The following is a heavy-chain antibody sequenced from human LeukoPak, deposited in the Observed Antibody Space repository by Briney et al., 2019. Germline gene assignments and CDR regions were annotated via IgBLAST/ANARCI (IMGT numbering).Heavy chain of an antibody. CDR1: GYTFTSYG. V-gene: IGHV1-18*01. CDR2: ISAYNGNT. D-gene: IGHD2-15*01. Sequence: GASVKVSCKASGYTFTSYGISWVRRAPGQGLEWMGWISAYNGNTNYAQKLQGRVTMTTDTSTSTAYMELRSLRSDDTAVYYCATAPTLCSRVNCFPSTWGQGTLVTVSS. CDR3: ATAPTLCSRVNCFPST. J-gene: IGHJ4*02.